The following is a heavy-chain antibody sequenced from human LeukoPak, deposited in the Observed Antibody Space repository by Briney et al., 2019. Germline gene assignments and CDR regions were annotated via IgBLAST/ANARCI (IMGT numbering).Heavy chain of an antibody. Sequence: ASVKVSCKASGYTFRSYGISWVRQAPGQGLEWMGWISPYNGNTKYAQKLQGRVTMTTDTSTSTAYMDLRSLRSDDIAVYYCARDCSSTSCFGDYDYHGMDVWGQGTTVTVSS. J-gene: IGHJ6*02. V-gene: IGHV1-18*03. CDR1: GYTFRSYG. CDR3: ARDCSSTSCFGDYDYHGMDV. CDR2: ISPYNGNT. D-gene: IGHD2-2*01.